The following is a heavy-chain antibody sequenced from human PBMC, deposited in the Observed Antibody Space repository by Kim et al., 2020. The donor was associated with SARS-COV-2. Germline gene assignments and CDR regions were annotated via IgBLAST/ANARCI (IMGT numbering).Heavy chain of an antibody. Sequence: GGSLRLSCAASGFTFISYTMNWVRQAPGKGLEWVSSISSNYINISYADSVKGRFTISRDNAKNSLYLQMNSLRAEDTAVYYCARNYAILTGYPPDYWGQGTLVTVSS. J-gene: IGHJ4*02. CDR3: ARNYAILTGYPPDY. V-gene: IGHV3-21*01. D-gene: IGHD3-9*01. CDR1: GFTFISYT. CDR2: ISSNYINI.